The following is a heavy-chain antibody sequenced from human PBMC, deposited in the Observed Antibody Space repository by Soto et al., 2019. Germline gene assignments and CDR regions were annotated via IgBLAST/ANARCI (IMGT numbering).Heavy chain of an antibody. J-gene: IGHJ4*02. CDR2: IKSKTDGGTT. Sequence: SGGSLRLSCAASGFTLSKSWMSWVRQTPGKGLEWVGRIKSKTDGGTTDYAAPVRGRFTISRDDSRNTLYLQMNSLKTEDTALYYCTSLLLWFVEAPDYWGQGTLVTVSS. CDR1: GFTLSKSW. D-gene: IGHD3-10*01. V-gene: IGHV3-15*01. CDR3: TSLLLWFVEAPDY.